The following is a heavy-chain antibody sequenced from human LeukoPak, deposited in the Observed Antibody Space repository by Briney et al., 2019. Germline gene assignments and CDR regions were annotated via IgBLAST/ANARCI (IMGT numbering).Heavy chain of an antibody. V-gene: IGHV1-2*02. CDR3: ARGAYDSSGYYRFDY. CDR1: GYTFTDSY. J-gene: IGHJ4*02. Sequence: ASVTVSCKASGYTFTDSYMHWVRQAPGQGLEWMGWINPNSGGTKYAQKFQGRVTMTRDTSISTAYMELIRLRSDDTAVYYCARGAYDSSGYYRFDYWGQGTLVTVSS. CDR2: INPNSGGT. D-gene: IGHD3-22*01.